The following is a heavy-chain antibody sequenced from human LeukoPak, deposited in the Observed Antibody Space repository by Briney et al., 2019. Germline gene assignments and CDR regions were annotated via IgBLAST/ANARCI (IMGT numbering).Heavy chain of an antibody. Sequence: SQTLSLTCAVSGGSISSGGYSWSWIRQPPGKGLEWIGYIYHSGSTYYNPSLKSRVTISVDRSKNRFSLKLSSVTAADTAVYYCARSSNRYCSSTSCYTNWFDPWGQGTLVTVSS. CDR3: ARSSNRYCSSTSCYTNWFDP. V-gene: IGHV4-30-2*01. CDR2: IYHSGST. J-gene: IGHJ5*02. CDR1: GGSISSGGYS. D-gene: IGHD2-2*02.